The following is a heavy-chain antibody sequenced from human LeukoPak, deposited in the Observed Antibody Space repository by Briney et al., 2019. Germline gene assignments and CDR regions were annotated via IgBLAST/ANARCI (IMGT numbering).Heavy chain of an antibody. D-gene: IGHD1-14*01. CDR3: ARDPSTTNREVVDY. J-gene: IGHJ4*02. CDR2: INHSGST. CDR1: GGSFSGYY. V-gene: IGHV4-34*01. Sequence: SETLSLTCAVYGGSFSGYYWSWIRQPPGKGLEWIGEINHSGSTNYNPSLKSRVTISVDTSKNQFSLKLISVTAADTAVYYCARDPSTTNREVVDYWGQGTLVTVSS.